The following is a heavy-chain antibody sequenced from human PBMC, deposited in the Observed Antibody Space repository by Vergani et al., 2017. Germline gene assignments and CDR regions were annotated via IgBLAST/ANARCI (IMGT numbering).Heavy chain of an antibody. V-gene: IGHV4-34*01. CDR2: INHSGST. D-gene: IGHD5-18*01. CDR3: AREGLRAYSYGSPGNGKYFYYALDV. CDR1: GGSFSSYY. Sequence: QVQLQQWSAGLLKPSETLSLTCTVYGGSFSSYYWSWIRQPPGKGLEWIGEINHSGSTNYNPSLQSRLTISVDTSKNQLSLNLYSVTAADTAVYYCAREGLRAYSYGSPGNGKYFYYALDVWGQGTTVTVSS. J-gene: IGHJ6*02.